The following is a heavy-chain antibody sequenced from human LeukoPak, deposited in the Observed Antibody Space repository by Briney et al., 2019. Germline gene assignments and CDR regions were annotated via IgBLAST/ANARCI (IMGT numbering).Heavy chain of an antibody. CDR2: ISYDGSNK. CDR3: ARARGITIPPMDV. J-gene: IGHJ6*02. CDR1: GFTFSSYG. D-gene: IGHD3-3*01. Sequence: GGSLRLSCAASGFTFSSYGMHWVRQAPGKGLEWVAVISYDGSNKYYADSVKGRFTISRDNSKNTLYLQMNSLRAEDTAVYYCARARGITIPPMDVWGQGTTVTVSS. V-gene: IGHV3-30*03.